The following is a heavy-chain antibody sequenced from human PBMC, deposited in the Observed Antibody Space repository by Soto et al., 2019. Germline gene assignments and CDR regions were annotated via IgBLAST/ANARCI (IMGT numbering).Heavy chain of an antibody. CDR2: VDPGDSSA. CDR3: ARRYCSRADCYSDS. CDR1: GYTFFSFW. J-gene: IGHJ4*02. Sequence: GESLKISCHGSGYTFFSFWIVWVRQVPGKGLEWVGRVDPGDSSATYSPTFQGHVTISADRSTRSAYLQWRSLRASDTAIYFCARRYCSRADCYSDSWGQGSLVTVSS. D-gene: IGHD2-2*01. V-gene: IGHV5-10-1*01.